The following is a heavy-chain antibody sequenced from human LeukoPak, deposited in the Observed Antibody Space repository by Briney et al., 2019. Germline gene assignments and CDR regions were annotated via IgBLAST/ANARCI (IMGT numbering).Heavy chain of an antibody. CDR3: ELSGWYLDYFDY. CDR1: GFIFSDYY. J-gene: IGHJ4*02. CDR2: ISSSSSYI. D-gene: IGHD6-19*01. Sequence: GGSLRLSCAASGFIFSDYYMSWIRQAPGKGLEWVSSISSSSSYIYYADSVKGRFTISRDNAKNSLYLQMNSLRAEDTAVYYCELSGWYLDYFDYWGQGTLVTVSS. V-gene: IGHV3-11*06.